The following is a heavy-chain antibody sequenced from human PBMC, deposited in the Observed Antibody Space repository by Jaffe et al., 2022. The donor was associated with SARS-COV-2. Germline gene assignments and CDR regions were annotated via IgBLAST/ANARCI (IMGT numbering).Heavy chain of an antibody. V-gene: IGHV1-8*01. CDR2: MNPNSGDT. J-gene: IGHJ6*03. CDR3: ARPRGSMTGPTYYYYMDV. CDR1: GYTFTNYD. D-gene: IGHD3-9*01. Sequence: QVQLVQSGAEVKKPGASVKVSCKASGYTFTNYDIHWVRQASGQGLEWMGWMNPNSGDTGYAPKFQGRVTMTRDTSITTAYMELSSLRSEDTAVYYCARPRGSMTGPTYYYYMDVWGKGTTVTVSS.